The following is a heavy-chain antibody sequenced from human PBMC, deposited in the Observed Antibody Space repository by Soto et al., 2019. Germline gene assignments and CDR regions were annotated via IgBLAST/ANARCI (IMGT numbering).Heavy chain of an antibody. D-gene: IGHD6-19*01. CDR1: QFPFDVYS. CDR2: IRHTTSAT. V-gene: IGHV3-48*02. J-gene: IGHJ3*01. CDR3: ARDRGSSGMFELDV. Sequence: VGSLILSCVASQFPFDVYSMHWVRQAPGKGLEWVSYIRHTTSATFYADAVKGRFTISRDNRKNSLFLQMNSLRDDDTGVYFCARDRGSSGMFELDVWGPGTLVTVSS.